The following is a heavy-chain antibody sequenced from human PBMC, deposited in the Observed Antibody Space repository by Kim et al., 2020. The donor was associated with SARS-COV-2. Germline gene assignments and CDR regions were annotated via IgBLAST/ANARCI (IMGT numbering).Heavy chain of an antibody. CDR3: ARGGYCYDSSGYGRLGFDP. V-gene: IGHV4-30-4*01. J-gene: IGHJ5*02. CDR1: GGSISSGDYY. D-gene: IGHD3-22*01. CDR2: IYYSGST. Sequence: SETLSLTCTVSGGSISSGDYYWSWIRQPPGKGLEWIGYIYYSGSTYYNPSLKSRVTISVDTSKNQFSLKLSSVTAADTAVYYCARGGYCYDSSGYGRLGFDPWGQGTLVTVSS.